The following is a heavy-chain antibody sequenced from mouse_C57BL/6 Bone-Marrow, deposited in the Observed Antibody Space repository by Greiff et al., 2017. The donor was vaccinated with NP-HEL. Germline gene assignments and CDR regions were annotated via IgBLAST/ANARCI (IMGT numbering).Heavy chain of an antibody. Sequence: VQLQQSGAELVRPGASVKLSCKASGYTFTDYYIHWVKQRPGQGLEWIARIYPGSGNTYYNEKFKGKATLTAEKSSSTAYMQLSSLTSEDSAVYFCAVYAWFAYWGQGTLVTVSA. J-gene: IGHJ3*01. CDR1: GYTFTDYY. CDR2: IYPGSGNT. D-gene: IGHD2-3*01. CDR3: AVYAWFAY. V-gene: IGHV1-76*01.